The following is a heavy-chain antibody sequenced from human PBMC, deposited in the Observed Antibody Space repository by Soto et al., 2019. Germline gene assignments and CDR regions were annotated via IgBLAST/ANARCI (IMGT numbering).Heavy chain of an antibody. V-gene: IGHV1-3*01. CDR3: AGSIASCRYYVDY. CDR1: GYTFTSYA. CDR2: INAGNGNT. Sequence: ASVKVSCKASGYTFTSYAMHWVRQAPGQRLEWMGWINAGNGNTKYSQKFQGRVTITRDTSASTAYMWLSSLRSEDTAVYYCAGSIASCRYYVDYWGQGTLVTVSS. D-gene: IGHD6-6*01. J-gene: IGHJ4*02.